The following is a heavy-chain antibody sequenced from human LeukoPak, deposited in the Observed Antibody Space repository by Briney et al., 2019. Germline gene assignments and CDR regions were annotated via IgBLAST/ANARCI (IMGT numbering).Heavy chain of an antibody. CDR2: ISDRGGST. D-gene: IGHD6-19*01. J-gene: IGHJ4*02. Sequence: GGSLRLSCAASGFTFSNYAMSWVRQAPGKGLEWVSGISDRGGSTYYADPVKGRFTISRDNSKNTLYLQMNSLRAEDTAVYYCAKHPGYSSGWFYFDYWGQGTLVTVSS. V-gene: IGHV3-23*01. CDR3: AKHPGYSSGWFYFDY. CDR1: GFTFSNYA.